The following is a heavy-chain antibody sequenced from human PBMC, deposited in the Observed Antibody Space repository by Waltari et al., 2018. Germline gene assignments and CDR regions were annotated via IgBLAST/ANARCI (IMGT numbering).Heavy chain of an antibody. CDR1: GLTFSDYY. J-gene: IGHJ4*02. V-gene: IGHV3-11*01. D-gene: IGHD3-16*01. CDR3: ARTLAGRRLADY. Sequence: QVQQVESGGGLVKPGGSMSLTGAASGLTFSDYYMSWIRRAPGKGPEWVSYIDSVSDGIYYTQSVKGRFTISRDNAKNTLYLQMNSLRVEDTAVYHCARTLAGRRLADYWGQGTLVTVSS. CDR2: IDSVSDGI.